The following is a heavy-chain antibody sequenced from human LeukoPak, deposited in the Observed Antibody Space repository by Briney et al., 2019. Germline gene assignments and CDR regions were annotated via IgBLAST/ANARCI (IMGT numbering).Heavy chain of an antibody. CDR3: ARPMYPYGTQRGVYDY. J-gene: IGHJ4*02. D-gene: IGHD4-17*01. Sequence: PSETLSLTCTVSGGSISSSSHYWGWVRQPPGKGLEWIGEINHSGSTNYNPSLKSRVTISVDTSKNQFSLKLSSVTAADTAVYYGARPMYPYGTQRGVYDYWGQGTLVTVSS. V-gene: IGHV4-39*07. CDR1: GGSISSSSHY. CDR2: INHSGST.